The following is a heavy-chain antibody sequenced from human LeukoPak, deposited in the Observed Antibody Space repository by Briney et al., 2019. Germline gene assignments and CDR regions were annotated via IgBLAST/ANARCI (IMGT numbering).Heavy chain of an antibody. Sequence: PSETLSLTCAVYGGSFTGYYGSWIRQPPGKGREWIGEINHSGSTNSNPSPKSRVTISVDTSKNQFSLKLSSVTAADTAVYYCARAYGRTGSYFGYWGQGTLVTVSS. D-gene: IGHD3-10*02. CDR1: GGSFTGYY. V-gene: IGHV4-34*01. CDR2: INHSGST. J-gene: IGHJ4*02. CDR3: ARAYGRTGSYFGY.